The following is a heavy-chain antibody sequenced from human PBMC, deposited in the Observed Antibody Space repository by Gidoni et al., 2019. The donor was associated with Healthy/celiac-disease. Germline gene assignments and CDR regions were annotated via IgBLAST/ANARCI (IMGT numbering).Heavy chain of an antibody. CDR1: GSTLTELS. V-gene: IGHV1-24*01. D-gene: IGHD3-10*01. CDR3: ATEGFGEPSYCFDY. J-gene: IGHJ4*02. CDR2: FDPEEGET. Sequence: QVQLVQSGAEVKKPGASVKVSCKVSGSTLTELSMHWVRQTPGKGLEWMGGFDPEEGETIYEQKFQGRVTMTEDTSTDTAYMELSSLRSEDTAVYYCATEGFGEPSYCFDYWGQGTLVTVSS.